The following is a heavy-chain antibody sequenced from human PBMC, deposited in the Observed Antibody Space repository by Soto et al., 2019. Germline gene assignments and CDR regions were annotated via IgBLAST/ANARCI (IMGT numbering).Heavy chain of an antibody. D-gene: IGHD4-17*01. CDR1: GDSVSRNSSA. CDR3: ARDRDYGDFHYFDY. V-gene: IGHV6-1*01. J-gene: IGHJ4*02. Sequence: SQTLSLPCAISGDSVSRNSSACNFIRQSPSRGLEWLGRTYYRSKWYNDYAVSVKSRITINPDTSKNQFSLQLNSVTPEDTAVYYCARDRDYGDFHYFDYWGQGTLVTVSS. CDR2: TYYRSKWYN.